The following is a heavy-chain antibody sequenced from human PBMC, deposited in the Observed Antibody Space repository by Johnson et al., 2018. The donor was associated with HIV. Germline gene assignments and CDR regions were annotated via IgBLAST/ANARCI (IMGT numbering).Heavy chain of an antibody. CDR1: GFTLSSYG. V-gene: IGHV3-30*03. J-gene: IGHJ3*02. Sequence: QEQLVESGGGVVQPGRSLRLSCAASGFTLSSYGMHWVRQAPGKGLEWVAVISYDGSNKYYADSVKGRFTISRDNSKNTLYLQMNSLRAEDTAVYYCASIDAFDIWGQGTMVTVSS. CDR3: ASIDAFDI. CDR2: ISYDGSNK.